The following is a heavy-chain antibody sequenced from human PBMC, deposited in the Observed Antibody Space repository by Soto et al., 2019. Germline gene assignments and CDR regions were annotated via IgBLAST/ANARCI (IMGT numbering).Heavy chain of an antibody. CDR3: ARGAVGATTYNGFDP. CDR2: IIPIFGKA. V-gene: IGHV1-69*01. CDR1: EAPFSSYP. Sequence: QVQLVQSGAEVKKPGPSVKVSCKASEAPFSSYPISWVEQAPGQGLDWMGGIIPIFGKANNAQKFEGRVTITADESTSTAYMELSSLRSEDTAVYYCARGAVGATTYNGFDPWGQGTLVTVSS. J-gene: IGHJ5*02. D-gene: IGHD1-26*01.